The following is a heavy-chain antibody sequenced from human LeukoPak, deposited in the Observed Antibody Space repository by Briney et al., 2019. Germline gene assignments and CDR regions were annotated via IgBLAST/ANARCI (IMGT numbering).Heavy chain of an antibody. Sequence: GASVKVSCKASGYTFTSYDINWVRQATGQGLEWMGWINTNTVNTTYAQGFTGRFVFSLDTSVSTAYLQISSLKAEDTAVYYCAREFTVPHPYYYYYMDVWGKGTTVTVSS. J-gene: IGHJ6*03. D-gene: IGHD2-2*01. CDR1: GYTFTSYD. CDR2: INTNTVNT. CDR3: AREFTVPHPYYYYYMDV. V-gene: IGHV7-4-1*02.